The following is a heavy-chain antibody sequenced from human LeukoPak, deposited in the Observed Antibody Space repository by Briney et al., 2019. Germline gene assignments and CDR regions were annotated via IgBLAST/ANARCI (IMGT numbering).Heavy chain of an antibody. CDR2: ISWNRGSI. D-gene: IGHD1-26*01. CDR3: ARKVGANTPMYYYYYMDV. Sequence: SXRLSCAASGFTFYDYAMHWVRQAPGKGLEWGSGISWNRGSIDYADSVKGRFTISRDDAKNSLYLQMNSLRADDTAVYYCARKVGANTPMYYYYYMDVWGKGTTVNVPS. CDR1: GFTFYDYA. J-gene: IGHJ6*03. V-gene: IGHV3-9*01.